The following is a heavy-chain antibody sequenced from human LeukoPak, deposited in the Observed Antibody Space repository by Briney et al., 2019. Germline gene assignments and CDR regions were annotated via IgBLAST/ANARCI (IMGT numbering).Heavy chain of an antibody. CDR3: ASGRFGELLGFYYYYGMDV. Sequence: ASVKVSCKASGYTFTSYGISWVRQAPGQGLEWMGWINPNSGGTNYAQKFQGRVTMTRDTSISTAYMELSRLRSEDTAVYYCASGRFGELLGFYYYYGMDVWGQGTTVTVSS. J-gene: IGHJ6*02. CDR1: GYTFTSYG. V-gene: IGHV1-2*02. D-gene: IGHD3-10*01. CDR2: INPNSGGT.